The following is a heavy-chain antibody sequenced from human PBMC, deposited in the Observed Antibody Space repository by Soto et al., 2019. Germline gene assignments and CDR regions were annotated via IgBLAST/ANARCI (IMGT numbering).Heavy chain of an antibody. CDR1: GGSFSGYY. V-gene: IGHV4-34*01. CDR2: INHSGST. CDR3: ARGDYYDSSGYSYYFDY. J-gene: IGHJ4*02. D-gene: IGHD3-22*01. Sequence: QVQLQQWGAGLLKPSETLSLTCAVYGGSFSGYYWSWIRQPPGKGLEWIGEINHSGSTNYNPSLKSRVTISVDTSKNQFSLKLSSVTAADTAVHYCARGDYYDSSGYSYYFDYWGQGTLVTVSS.